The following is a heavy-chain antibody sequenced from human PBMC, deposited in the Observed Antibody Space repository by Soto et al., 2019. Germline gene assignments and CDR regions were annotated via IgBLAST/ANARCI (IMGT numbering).Heavy chain of an antibody. CDR3: ARSVEGHFDY. CDR1: GFPFSIYS. J-gene: IGHJ4*02. Sequence: EVQLVESGGGLVQPGGSLRLSCAASGFPFSIYSMNWVRQAPGKGREWFSYITSDTNTIKYADSVKGRFTISRDNAKNSLYLQMNSLRDEDTAVYFCARSVEGHFDYWGQGTVVTVSS. D-gene: IGHD6-19*01. CDR2: ITSDTNTI. V-gene: IGHV3-48*02.